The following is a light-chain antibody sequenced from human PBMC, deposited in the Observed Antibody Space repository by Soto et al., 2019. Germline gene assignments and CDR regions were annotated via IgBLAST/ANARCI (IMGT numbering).Light chain of an antibody. CDR1: SSNIGAGYD. Sequence: QSALTQPPSVSGAPGQRVTISCTGSSSNIGAGYDVHWYQQLPGTAPKLLIYGNYNRPSGVPDRFSGSKSGTSISLAITGLQAEDEADYYCQSYDSSLSGFVFGTGTKATVL. CDR2: GNY. CDR3: QSYDSSLSGFV. J-gene: IGLJ1*01. V-gene: IGLV1-40*01.